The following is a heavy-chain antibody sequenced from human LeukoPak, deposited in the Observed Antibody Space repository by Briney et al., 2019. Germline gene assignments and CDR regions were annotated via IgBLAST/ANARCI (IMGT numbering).Heavy chain of an antibody. CDR2: ISGSGGST. D-gene: IGHD1-26*01. V-gene: IGHV3-23*01. CDR3: AKGWATLYNWFDP. J-gene: IGHJ5*02. Sequence: WXXQAPGKGXEWVSAISGSGGSTYYADSVKGRFTISRDNSKNTLYLQMNSLRAEDTAVYYCAKGWATLYNWFDPWGQGTLVTVSS.